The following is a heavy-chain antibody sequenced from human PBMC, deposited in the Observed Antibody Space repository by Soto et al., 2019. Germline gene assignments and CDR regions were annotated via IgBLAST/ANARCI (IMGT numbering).Heavy chain of an antibody. CDR2: INPSGGST. Sequence: ASVKVSCKASGYTFTSYYMHWVRQAPGQGLEWMGIINPSGGSTSYAQKFQGRVTMTRDTSTNTVYMELSSLRSEDTAVYYCARSTTVTTLFDYWGQGTLVTVSS. J-gene: IGHJ4*02. V-gene: IGHV1-46*01. D-gene: IGHD4-17*01. CDR1: GYTFTSYY. CDR3: ARSTTVTTLFDY.